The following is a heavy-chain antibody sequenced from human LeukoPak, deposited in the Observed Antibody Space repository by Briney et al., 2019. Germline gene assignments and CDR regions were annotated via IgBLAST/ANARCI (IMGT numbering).Heavy chain of an antibody. CDR3: ARLTTCFGVKWFDP. V-gene: IGHV4-59*01. J-gene: IGHJ5*02. CDR1: GGSISSYY. D-gene: IGHD3-10*01. Sequence: SEALSLTCTASGGSISSYYWSWIRQPPGKGLEWIGYIFYSGSTNYNPSLKSRVTISVDTSKNQFSLKLSSVSASDAAVYYCARLTTCFGVKWFDPWGQGTLVTVSS. CDR2: IFYSGST.